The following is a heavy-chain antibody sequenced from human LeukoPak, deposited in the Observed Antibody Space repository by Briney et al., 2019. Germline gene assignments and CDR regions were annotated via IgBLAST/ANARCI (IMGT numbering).Heavy chain of an antibody. J-gene: IGHJ5*02. Sequence: GASVKVSCKASGYTFTSYGISWVRQAPGQGLEWMGWISAYNGNTNYAQKLQGRVTMTTDTSTSTAYMELRSLRSDDTAVYYCARVSSWYGDLRDWFDPWGQGTLVTVSS. CDR2: ISAYNGNT. V-gene: IGHV1-18*01. D-gene: IGHD6-13*01. CDR1: GYTFTSYG. CDR3: ARVSSWYGDLRDWFDP.